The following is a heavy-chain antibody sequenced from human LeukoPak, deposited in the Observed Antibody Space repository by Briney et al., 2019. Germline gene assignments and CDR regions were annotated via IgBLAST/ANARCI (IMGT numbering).Heavy chain of an antibody. V-gene: IGHV3-23*01. CDR1: GFTFSSYA. J-gene: IGHJ6*02. D-gene: IGHD3-16*02. CDR2: ISGSGGST. Sequence: GGSLRLSCAASGFTFSSYAMSWVRQAPGKGLEWVSAISGSGGSTYYADSVKGRFTISRDNSKSTLYLQMNSLRAEDTAVYYCAKDRSHRYYYYGMDVWGQGTTVTVSS. CDR3: AKDRSHRYYYYGMDV.